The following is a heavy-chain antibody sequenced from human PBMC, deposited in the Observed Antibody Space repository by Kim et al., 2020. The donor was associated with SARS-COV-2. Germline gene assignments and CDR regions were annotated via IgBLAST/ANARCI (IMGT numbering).Heavy chain of an antibody. V-gene: IGHV3-73*01. CDR1: GFNFSGST. D-gene: IGHD3-10*01. CDR3: TRHAYYVSGADYYGMDV. CDR2: IRSKANIYAT. J-gene: IGHJ6*02. Sequence: GGSLRLSCAASGFNFSGSTMHWVRQASGKGLEWVGRIRSKANIYATAYAASVKGRFTISRDDSKNTAYLQMYSLKTEDTAVYYCTRHAYYVSGADYYGMDVWGQGATVTVSS.